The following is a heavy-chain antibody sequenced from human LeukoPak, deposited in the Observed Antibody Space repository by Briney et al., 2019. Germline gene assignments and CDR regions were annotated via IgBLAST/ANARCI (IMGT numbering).Heavy chain of an antibody. J-gene: IGHJ5*02. V-gene: IGHV4-4*07. D-gene: IGHD3-3*01. CDR1: GGSISSYY. CDR3: ARDILTIFGVGGWFDP. Sequence: PSETLSLTCTVSGGSISSYYWSWIRQPAGKGLEWIGRIYTSGSTNYSPSLKSRVTMSVDTSKNQFSLKLSSVTAADTAVYYCARDILTIFGVGGWFDPWGQGTLVTVSS. CDR2: IYTSGST.